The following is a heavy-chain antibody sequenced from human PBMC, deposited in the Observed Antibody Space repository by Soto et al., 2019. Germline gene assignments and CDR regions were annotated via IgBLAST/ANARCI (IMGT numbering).Heavy chain of an antibody. Sequence: PGGSLRLSCAASGFTFSRYSMNWVRQAPGKGLEWVSYISASSTAIYYVDSVKGRFTISRDNAWNSLYLQMNSLRAEDTAVYYCARNGGGFEPTEAFDIWGQGTMVTVSS. D-gene: IGHD2-8*01. J-gene: IGHJ3*02. CDR1: GFTFSRYS. V-gene: IGHV3-48*01. CDR2: ISASSTAI. CDR3: ARNGGGFEPTEAFDI.